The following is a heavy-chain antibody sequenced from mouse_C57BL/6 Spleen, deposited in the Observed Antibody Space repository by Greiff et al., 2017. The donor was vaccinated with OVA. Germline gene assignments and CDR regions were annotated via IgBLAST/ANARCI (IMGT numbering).Heavy chain of an antibody. V-gene: IGHV5-4*01. CDR1: GFTFSSYA. CDR2: ISDGGSYT. CDR3: ARIYDGYYLDY. Sequence: DVQLQESGGGLVKPGGSLKLSCAASGFTFSSYAMSWVRQTPEKRLEWVATISDGGSYTYYPDNVKGRFTISRDNAKNNLYLQMSHLKSEDTAMYYCARIYDGYYLDYWGQGTTLTVSS. D-gene: IGHD2-3*01. J-gene: IGHJ2*01.